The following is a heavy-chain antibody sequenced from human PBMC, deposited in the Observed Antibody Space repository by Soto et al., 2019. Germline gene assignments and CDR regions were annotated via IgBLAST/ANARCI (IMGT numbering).Heavy chain of an antibody. J-gene: IGHJ4*02. D-gene: IGHD5-12*01. CDR1: GGSFSGYY. Sequence: SETLSLTCAVYGGSFSGYYLSWIRQPPGKGLEWIGEINHSGSTNYNPSLKSRVTISVDTSKNQFSLKLSSVTAADTAVYYCAVPGYSGYDLRYWGQGTLVTVSS. CDR3: AVPGYSGYDLRY. V-gene: IGHV4-34*01. CDR2: INHSGST.